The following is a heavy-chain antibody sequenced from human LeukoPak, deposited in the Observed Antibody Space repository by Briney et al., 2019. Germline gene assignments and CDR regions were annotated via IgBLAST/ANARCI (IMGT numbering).Heavy chain of an antibody. Sequence: GGSLRLSCAASGFTVSSNYMSWVRQAPGKGLEWVSVIYSGGSTYYADSVKGRFTISRDNAKNSLYLQMNSLRAEDTALYYCAKDIKERKGSGSYYKGVYYYGMDVWGQGTTVTVSS. CDR3: AKDIKERKGSGSYYKGVYYYGMDV. V-gene: IGHV3-53*05. D-gene: IGHD3-10*01. J-gene: IGHJ6*02. CDR1: GFTVSSNY. CDR2: IYSGGST.